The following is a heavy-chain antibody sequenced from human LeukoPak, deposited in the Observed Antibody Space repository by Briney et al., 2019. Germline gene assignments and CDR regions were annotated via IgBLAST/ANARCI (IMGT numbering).Heavy chain of an antibody. J-gene: IGHJ4*02. D-gene: IGHD3-22*01. CDR2: IRSNAYSGAT. Sequence: GSLRLSCAVSGFNFNNAWMNWVRQAPGKGLEWVGRIRSNAYSGATESAAPVTGRFTISRDDSENTMYLQMNSLKIEDTAVYYCTRGSNRDDSSDFDCWGQGTLVTVSS. V-gene: IGHV3-15*07. CDR3: TRGSNRDDSSDFDC. CDR1: GFNFNNAW.